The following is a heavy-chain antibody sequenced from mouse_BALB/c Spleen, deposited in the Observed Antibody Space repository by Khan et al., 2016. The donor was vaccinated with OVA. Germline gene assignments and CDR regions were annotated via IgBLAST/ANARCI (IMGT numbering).Heavy chain of an antibody. V-gene: IGHV14-3*02. CDR2: IDPANGDT. CDR3: ARSNSLWPMDY. Sequence: VQLQQSGAELVKPGASVKLSCTASGFNINDTCLHWVKQRPEQGLEWIGRIDPANGDTKYDPQFQAKATITADTPSNIAYLQLSILTSEDTAVYYCARSNSLWPMDYWGQGTSVTVSS. D-gene: IGHD1-1*01. J-gene: IGHJ4*01. CDR1: GFNINDTC.